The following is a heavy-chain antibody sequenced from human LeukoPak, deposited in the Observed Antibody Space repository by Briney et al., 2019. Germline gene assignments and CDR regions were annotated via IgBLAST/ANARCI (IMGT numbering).Heavy chain of an antibody. CDR2: ISWNSGSI. J-gene: IGHJ4*02. V-gene: IGHV3-9*01. CDR3: AKDFNPPWADPAFGY. CDR1: GFTFGDYA. D-gene: IGHD7-27*01. Sequence: AGGSLRLSCAASGFTFGDYAMHWVRQAPGKGLEWVSGISWNSGSIGYADSVKGRFTISRDNAKNSLYLQMNSLRAEDTALYYCAKDFNPPWADPAFGYWGQGTLVTVSS.